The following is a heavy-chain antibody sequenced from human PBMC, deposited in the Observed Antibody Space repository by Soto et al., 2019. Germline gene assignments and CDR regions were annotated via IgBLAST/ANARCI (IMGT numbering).Heavy chain of an antibody. CDR2: IYHSGST. J-gene: IGHJ4*01. CDR3: FWVDQRPPCTTAFPY. D-gene: IGHD4-17*01. Sequence: LQLPGKGLEWIGEIYHSGSTNYNPSLKSRVTISVDKSKSQFYLKLSSVTAADTAVYYCFWVDQRPPCTTAFPYWG. V-gene: IGHV4-4*02.